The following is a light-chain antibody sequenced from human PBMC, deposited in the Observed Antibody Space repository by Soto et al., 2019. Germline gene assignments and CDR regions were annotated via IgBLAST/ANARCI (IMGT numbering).Light chain of an antibody. Sequence: QSVLTQSSSASASLGSSVKLTCTLSSGHSSYIIAWHQQQPGKAPRYLMKLEGSGSYNKGSGVPDRFSGSSSGADRYLTISNLQSEDEADYYCETWDSNTHHYVFGTGTKLTVL. CDR2: LEGSGSY. J-gene: IGLJ1*01. CDR1: SGHSSYI. CDR3: ETWDSNTHHYV. V-gene: IGLV4-60*03.